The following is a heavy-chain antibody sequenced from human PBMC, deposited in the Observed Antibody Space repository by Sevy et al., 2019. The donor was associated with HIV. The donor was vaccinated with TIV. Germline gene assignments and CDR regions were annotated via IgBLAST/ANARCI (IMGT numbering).Heavy chain of an antibody. CDR1: GGSISSSSYY. J-gene: IGHJ3*02. D-gene: IGHD3-22*01. V-gene: IGHV4-39*01. CDR3: ARRLTLWPGIVVVIRPNDAFDI. Sequence: SETLSLTCTVSGGSISSSSYYWGWIRQPPGKGLEWIGSIYYSRSTYYDPSLKSRVTISVDTSKNQFSLKLSSVTAADTAVYYCARRLTLWPGIVVVIRPNDAFDIWGQGTMVTVSS. CDR2: IYYSRST.